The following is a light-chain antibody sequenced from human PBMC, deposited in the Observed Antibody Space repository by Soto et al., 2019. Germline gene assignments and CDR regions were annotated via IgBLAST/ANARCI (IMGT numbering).Light chain of an antibody. CDR1: SSDIGDYNY. V-gene: IGLV2-14*01. Sequence: QSALTQPASVSGSPGQSITISCTGTSSDIGDYNYVSWYQQHPGKAPKLMIYEVSYRPSGVSNRFSGSKSGNTASLTISGLQAEDEADYYCSSYTSSSTLVFGTGTQLTVL. CDR2: EVS. J-gene: IGLJ1*01. CDR3: SSYTSSSTLV.